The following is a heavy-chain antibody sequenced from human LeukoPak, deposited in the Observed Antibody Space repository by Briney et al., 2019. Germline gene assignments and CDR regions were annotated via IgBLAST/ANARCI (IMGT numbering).Heavy chain of an antibody. D-gene: IGHD6-13*01. CDR2: IYYSGNT. V-gene: IGHV4-59*08. CDR1: GGSISSYY. Sequence: SETLSLTCTVSGGSISSYYWTWIRQPPGKGLEWIGYIYYSGNTNYNPSLNSRVTISLDTSRRQFSLRLSSVTAADTAVYYFARRARATAGGDYFDYWGQGTLVTVSS. J-gene: IGHJ4*02. CDR3: ARRARATAGGDYFDY.